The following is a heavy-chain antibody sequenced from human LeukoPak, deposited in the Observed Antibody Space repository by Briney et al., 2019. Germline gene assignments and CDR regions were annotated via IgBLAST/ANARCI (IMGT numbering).Heavy chain of an antibody. V-gene: IGHV5-51*01. CDR3: ARHKNWSTGNNWFDP. D-gene: IGHD3-3*01. CDR2: IYPGDSDT. J-gene: IGHJ5*02. Sequence: GVSLQISSKGSGYSFTSYWIGWVRQMPGKGLEWMGIIYPGDSDTRYSPSFQGQVTISADKSISTAYLQWSSLKASDTAMYNCARHKNWSTGNNWFDPWGQGTLVTVSS. CDR1: GYSFTSYW.